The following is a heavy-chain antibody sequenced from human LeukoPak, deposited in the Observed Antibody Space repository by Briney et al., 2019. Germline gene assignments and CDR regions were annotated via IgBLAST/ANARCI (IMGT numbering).Heavy chain of an antibody. Sequence: ASVKVSCKASGYTFTGYYMHWVRQAPGQGLEWMGWINPNNGGTNYAQKFQGRVTMTRDTSISTAYMELSRLRSDDTAVYYCARSSYYDFWSGYYPFDYWGQGTLVTVSS. V-gene: IGHV1-2*02. D-gene: IGHD3-3*01. J-gene: IGHJ4*02. CDR1: GYTFTGYY. CDR2: INPNNGGT. CDR3: ARSSYYDFWSGYYPFDY.